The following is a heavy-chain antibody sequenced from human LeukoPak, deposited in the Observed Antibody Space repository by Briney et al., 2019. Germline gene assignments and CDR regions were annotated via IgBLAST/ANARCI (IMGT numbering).Heavy chain of an antibody. Sequence: SVKVSCKASGGTFSSYAISWVRQAPGQGLEWMGGIIPIFGTANYAQKFQGRVSITADESTSTAYMELSSLRSEDTAVYYCARASAEVVVTAPFDYWGQGTLVTVSS. V-gene: IGHV1-69*13. CDR3: ARASAEVVVTAPFDY. CDR1: GGTFSSYA. D-gene: IGHD2-21*02. CDR2: IIPIFGTA. J-gene: IGHJ4*02.